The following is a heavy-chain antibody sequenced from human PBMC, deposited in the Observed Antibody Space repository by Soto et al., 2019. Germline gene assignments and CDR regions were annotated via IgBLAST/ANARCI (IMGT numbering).Heavy chain of an antibody. J-gene: IGHJ6*02. V-gene: IGHV4-39*01. CDR2: IYYSGST. CDR3: ASPSVGSYYYYGMDV. D-gene: IGHD3-10*01. CDR1: GGSISSSSYY. Sequence: PSETLSLTCTVSGGSISSSSYYWGWIRQPPGKGLEWIGSIYYSGSTYYNPSLKSRVTISVDTSRNQLSLKLSSVSAADTAVYYCASPSVGSYYYYGMDVWGQGTTVT.